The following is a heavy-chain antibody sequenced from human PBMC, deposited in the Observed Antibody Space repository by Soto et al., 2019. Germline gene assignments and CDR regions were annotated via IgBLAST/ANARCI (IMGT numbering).Heavy chain of an antibody. CDR3: ARRLQEWVGMGWYFDL. CDR2: ISAYNGNT. V-gene: IGHV1-18*01. CDR1: GYTFTSYG. D-gene: IGHD3-10*01. Sequence: QVQLVQSGAEVKKPGASVKVSCKASGYTFTSYGISWVRQAPGQGLEWMGWISAYNGNTNYAQKLQGRVTMTTDTSTRTAYMELRSLGSDDTAVYYCARRLQEWVGMGWYFDLWGRGTLVTVSS. J-gene: IGHJ2*01.